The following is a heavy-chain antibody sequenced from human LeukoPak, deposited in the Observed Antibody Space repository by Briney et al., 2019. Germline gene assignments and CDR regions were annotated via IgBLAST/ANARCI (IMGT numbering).Heavy chain of an antibody. CDR1: GFIFSGCW. V-gene: IGHV3-7*03. CDR2: IKQDGSDK. J-gene: IGHJ3*01. Sequence: GGSLRLSRAASGFIFSGCWMTWVRQAPGKGLEWVADIKQDGSDKYYVDSVKGRSTTSRDNAKNSLYLQMISLRAEDTAVYFCARDPGHNSFDFWGQGTMVTV. D-gene: IGHD1-1*01. CDR3: ARDPGHNSFDF.